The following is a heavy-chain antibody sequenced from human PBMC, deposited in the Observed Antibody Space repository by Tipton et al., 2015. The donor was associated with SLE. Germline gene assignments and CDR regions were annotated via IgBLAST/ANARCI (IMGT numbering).Heavy chain of an antibody. J-gene: IGHJ4*02. D-gene: IGHD2-21*01. CDR1: GFTFSTSA. V-gene: IGHV3-30*04. CDR2: ISYDGSNK. CDR3: ARDLDHSPIDY. Sequence: SLRLSCAASGFTFSTSAMSWVRQAPGKGLEWVAVISYDGSNKYYADSVKGRFTISRDNSKNTLYLQMNSLRAEDTAVYYCARDLDHSPIDYWGQGTLVTVSS.